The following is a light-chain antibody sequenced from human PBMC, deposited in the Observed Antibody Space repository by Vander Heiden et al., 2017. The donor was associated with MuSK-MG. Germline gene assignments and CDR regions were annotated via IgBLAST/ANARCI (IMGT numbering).Light chain of an antibody. Sequence: EIVLTQSPATLSLSPGERASQSVSSYLAWYQRKPGQAPRLLIYDASNRATGIPARFSGSGSGTDFTLTISSLEPEDFAVYYCQQRSNWPPWTFGQGTKVEIK. V-gene: IGKV3-11*01. CDR1: QSVSSY. CDR2: DAS. CDR3: QQRSNWPPWT. J-gene: IGKJ1*01.